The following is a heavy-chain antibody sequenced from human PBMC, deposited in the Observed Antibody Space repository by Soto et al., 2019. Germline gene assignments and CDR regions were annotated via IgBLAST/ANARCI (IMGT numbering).Heavy chain of an antibody. CDR2: IWYDGSNK. CDR1: GFTFSSYG. J-gene: IGHJ6*02. V-gene: IGHV3-33*01. Sequence: QVQLVESGGGVVQPGRSLRLSCAASGFTFSSYGMHWVRQAPGKGLEWVAVIWYDGSNKYYADSVKGRFTISRDNSKNTLYLQMNSLRAEDTAVYYCAIDHGPRYYSYGMDVWGQGTTVTVSS. CDR3: AIDHGPRYYSYGMDV.